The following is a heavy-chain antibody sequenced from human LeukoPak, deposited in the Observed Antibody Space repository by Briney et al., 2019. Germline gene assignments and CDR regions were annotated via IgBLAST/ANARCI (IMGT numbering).Heavy chain of an antibody. CDR3: AKVQGDGYSGYDSPSYYMDV. Sequence: PGGSLRLSCAASGFTVSSNYMSWVRPAPGKELEWVSVIYSGGNTYYADSVKGRFTISRDNSKNTLYLQMNSLRAEDTAVYYCAKVQGDGYSGYDSPSYYMDVWGKGITVTVSS. D-gene: IGHD5-12*01. CDR2: IYSGGNT. V-gene: IGHV3-53*05. CDR1: GFTVSSNY. J-gene: IGHJ6*03.